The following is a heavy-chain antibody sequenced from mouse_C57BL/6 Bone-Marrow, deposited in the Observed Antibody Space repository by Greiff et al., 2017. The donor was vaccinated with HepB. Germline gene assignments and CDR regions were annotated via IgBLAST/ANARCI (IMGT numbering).Heavy chain of an antibody. CDR2: ISYDGSN. CDR1: GYSITSGYY. D-gene: IGHD1-1*01. Sequence: EVQRVESGPGLVKPSQSLSLTCSVTGYSITSGYYWNWIRQFPGNKLEWMGYISYDGSNNYNPSLKNRISITRDTSKNQFFLKLNSVTTEDTATYYCARGGETLLRSFDYWGQGTTLTVSS. V-gene: IGHV3-6*01. CDR3: ARGGETLLRSFDY. J-gene: IGHJ2*01.